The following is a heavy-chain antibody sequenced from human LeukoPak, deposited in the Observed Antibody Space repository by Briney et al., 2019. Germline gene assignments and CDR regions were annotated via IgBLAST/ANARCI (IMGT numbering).Heavy chain of an antibody. V-gene: IGHV3-30-3*01. Sequence: GGSLRLSCAASGFTFSSYAMHWVRQAAGKGLEWVAVIPYDGSNKYYADSVKGRFTISRDNSKNMLYLQMNSLRAEDTAVYYCARGASPRAYYYDSSGYLYYYYYGMDVWGQGTTVTVSS. CDR3: ARGASPRAYYYDSSGYLYYYYYGMDV. J-gene: IGHJ6*02. CDR1: GFTFSSYA. CDR2: IPYDGSNK. D-gene: IGHD3-22*01.